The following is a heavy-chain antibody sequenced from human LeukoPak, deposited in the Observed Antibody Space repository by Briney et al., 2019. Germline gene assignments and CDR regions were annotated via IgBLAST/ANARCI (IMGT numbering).Heavy chain of an antibody. V-gene: IGHV5-51*01. CDR3: ARAVDGYDILTGYFSAPYYMDV. CDR2: IYPGDSDT. J-gene: IGHJ6*03. Sequence: GESLKISCKGSGYSFTSYWIGWVRQMPGKGLEWMGIIYPGDSDTRYSPSFQGQVTISADKSISTAYLQWSSLKASDTAMYYCARAVDGYDILTGYFSAPYYMDVWGKGTTVTVSS. D-gene: IGHD3-9*01. CDR1: GYSFTSYW.